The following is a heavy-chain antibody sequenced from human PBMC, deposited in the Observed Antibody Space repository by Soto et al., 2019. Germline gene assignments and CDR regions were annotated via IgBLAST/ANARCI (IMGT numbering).Heavy chain of an antibody. J-gene: IGHJ5*02. V-gene: IGHV1-18*01. Sequence: ASVKVFCKASGYTFTSYGISWVRQAPGQGREWMGWISAYNGNTNYAQKLQGRVTMTTDTSTSTAYMELRSLRSDDRAVYYCARGYCSSISCYRRWFDPWGQGTLVTVSS. CDR1: GYTFTSYG. CDR3: ARGYCSSISCYRRWFDP. CDR2: ISAYNGNT. D-gene: IGHD2-2*02.